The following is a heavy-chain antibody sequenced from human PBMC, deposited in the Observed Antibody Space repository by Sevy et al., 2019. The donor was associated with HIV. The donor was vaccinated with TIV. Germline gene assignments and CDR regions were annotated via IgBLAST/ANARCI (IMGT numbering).Heavy chain of an antibody. J-gene: IGHJ5*02. CDR2: IYYSGST. CDR1: GGSISSSSYY. Sequence: SETLSLTCTVSGGSISSSSYYWGWIRQPPGKGLEWIGSIYYSGSTYYNPSLKSRVNISVDTSKNQFSLKLSSVTAADTAVYYCARHLGYCSGGSCSMDWFDPWGQGTLVTVSS. CDR3: ARHLGYCSGGSCSMDWFDP. D-gene: IGHD2-15*01. V-gene: IGHV4-39*01.